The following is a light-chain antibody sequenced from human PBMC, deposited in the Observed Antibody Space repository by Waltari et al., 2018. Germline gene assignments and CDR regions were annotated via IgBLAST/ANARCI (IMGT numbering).Light chain of an antibody. CDR3: VLYMGSGFWV. CDR1: SGSVSTSYY. V-gene: IGLV8-61*01. Sequence: QTVVTQEPSFSVSPGGTVTLTCGLSSGSVSTSYYPSWYQQTPGQAPRTLTYSTNTRSSGVPDRFSGSILGNKAALTITGAQADDESDYYCVLYMGSGFWVFGGGTKLTVL. CDR2: STN. J-gene: IGLJ3*02.